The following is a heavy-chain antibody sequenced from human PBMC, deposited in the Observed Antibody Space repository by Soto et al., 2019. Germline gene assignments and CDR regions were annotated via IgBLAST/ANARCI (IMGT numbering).Heavy chain of an antibody. J-gene: IGHJ4*02. CDR2: IVTLFGTA. CDR1: GGTFSSHS. Sequence: VQLMQSGAEVKQPGSSVKVSCEASGGTFSSHSINWVRQAPGQGLEWMGGIVTLFGTANYAQIFQGRVTITADQSTSTVYMELSSLRSDDTAVYHCAREVGYGDFSAALLDWGQGTLVTVSS. CDR3: AREVGYGDFSAALLD. D-gene: IGHD4-17*01. V-gene: IGHV1-69*01.